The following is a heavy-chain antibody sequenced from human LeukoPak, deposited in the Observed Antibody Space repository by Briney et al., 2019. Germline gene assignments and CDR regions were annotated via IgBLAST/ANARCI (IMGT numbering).Heavy chain of an antibody. CDR3: ARDRPNYYGSDGHYYRRDGDY. CDR1: GFTFSIYA. J-gene: IGHJ4*02. V-gene: IGHV3-23*01. D-gene: IGHD3-22*01. Sequence: PGGSLRLSCAASGFTFSIYAMSWVRQAPGKGLQWVSSITSRGESTWYVDSVKGRFTITRDNSENTLYLQMHSLRAEDTAVYYCARDRPNYYGSDGHYYRRDGDYWGRGTLVNVSS. CDR2: ITSRGEST.